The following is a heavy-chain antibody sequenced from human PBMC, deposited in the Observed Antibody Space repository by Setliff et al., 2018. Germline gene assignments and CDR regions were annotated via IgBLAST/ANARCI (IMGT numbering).Heavy chain of an antibody. V-gene: IGHV4-34*01. CDR2: ISHSGDP. D-gene: IGHD3-3*01. CDR3: ARAPQYSNFWYALSWFDP. Sequence: SETLSLTCAVYGGSLSGYHWSWIRQPPGKGLEWIGEISHSGDPNYNPSLKSRVTISLDTSKNQFSLKLTSVTAADTAVYYCARAPQYSNFWYALSWFDPWGQGTLVTVSS. J-gene: IGHJ5*02. CDR1: GGSLSGYH.